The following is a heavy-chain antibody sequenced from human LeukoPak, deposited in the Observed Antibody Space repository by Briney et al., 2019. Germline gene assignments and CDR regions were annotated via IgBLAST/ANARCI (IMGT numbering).Heavy chain of an antibody. CDR2: IRSKAYGGTT. CDR3: TRAPHSSSWYPYFDY. J-gene: IGHJ4*02. D-gene: IGHD6-13*01. Sequence: GGSLRLSCTASGFTFGDYVMSWVRQAPGKGLEWVGFIRSKAYGGTTEYAASVKGRFTISRDDSKSIAYLQMNSLKTEDTAVYYCTRAPHSSSWYPYFDYWGQGTLVTVSS. V-gene: IGHV3-49*04. CDR1: GFTFGDYV.